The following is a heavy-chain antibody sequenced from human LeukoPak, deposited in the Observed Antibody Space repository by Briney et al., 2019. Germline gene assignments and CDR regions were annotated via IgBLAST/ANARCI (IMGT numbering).Heavy chain of an antibody. D-gene: IGHD3-10*01. CDR3: ARARRYYGPGDQPDY. Sequence: ASVKVSCKASGGTFNSYAISWVRQAPGQGREWRGRIIPILGIANYAQKFQGRVTITADKSTSTAYMELSSLRSEDTAVYYCARARRYYGPGDQPDYWGQGTLVTVSS. CDR2: IIPILGIA. CDR1: GGTFNSYA. V-gene: IGHV1-69*04. J-gene: IGHJ4*02.